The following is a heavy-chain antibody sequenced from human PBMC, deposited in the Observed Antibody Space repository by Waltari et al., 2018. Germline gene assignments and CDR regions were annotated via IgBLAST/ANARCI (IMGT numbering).Heavy chain of an antibody. J-gene: IGHJ3*02. CDR3: TRDLSAFDI. CDR1: GYIFIGYY. V-gene: IGHV1-2*02. Sequence: QVQLVQSGAEVKNPGTSVKVPCNASGYIFIGYYIHWVRQAPGRGLEWIGWIYPDSGGTKYAPNFQGRVTMTRDTSINTAYLELRTLTSDDTATYFCTRDLSAFDIWGQGTMVIVSS. CDR2: IYPDSGGT.